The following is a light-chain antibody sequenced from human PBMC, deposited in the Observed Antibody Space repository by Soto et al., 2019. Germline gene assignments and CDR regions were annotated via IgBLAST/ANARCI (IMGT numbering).Light chain of an antibody. CDR2: DVN. CDR1: SSDVGAYNY. J-gene: IGLJ2*01. V-gene: IGLV2-14*03. CDR3: SSYTRSSTLE. Sequence: QSALTQPTSVSASPVQSITISCTGTSSDVGAYNYVYWYQQHTGKAPKLMILDVNNRPSGVSNRFSGYKSGNTASLTISGLQAEDEAEYYCSSYTRSSTLEFGGGTKRTVL.